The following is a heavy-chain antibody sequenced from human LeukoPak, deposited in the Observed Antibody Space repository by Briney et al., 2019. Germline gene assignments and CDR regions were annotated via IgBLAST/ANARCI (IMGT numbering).Heavy chain of an antibody. CDR2: ISGSGGST. V-gene: IGHV3-23*01. J-gene: IGHJ4*02. D-gene: IGHD2-2*01. Sequence: GGSLRLSCAASGFTFSSYAMSWVRQAPGKGLEWVSAISGSGGSTYYADSVKGRFTISRGNSKNTLYLQMNSLRAEDTAVYYCAKDKGIKYCSSTSCSDPFDYWGQGTLVTVSS. CDR3: AKDKGIKYCSSTSCSDPFDY. CDR1: GFTFSSYA.